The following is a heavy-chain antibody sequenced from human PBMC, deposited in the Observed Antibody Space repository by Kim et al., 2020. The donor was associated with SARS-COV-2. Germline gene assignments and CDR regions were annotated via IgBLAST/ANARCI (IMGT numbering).Heavy chain of an antibody. J-gene: IGHJ6*02. CDR3: ARDTRDYYGMDV. V-gene: IGHV3-30*07. Sequence: SLAGSGKGRLTISGDNSQNTLYRQMNSRRAEDTAVYYCARDTRDYYGMDVWGQGTTVTVSS.